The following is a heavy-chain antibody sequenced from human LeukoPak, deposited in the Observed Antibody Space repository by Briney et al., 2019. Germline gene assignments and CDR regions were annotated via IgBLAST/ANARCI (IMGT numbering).Heavy chain of an antibody. CDR2: INHSGST. CDR1: GGSFSGYY. D-gene: IGHD2-21*02. V-gene: IGHV4-34*01. Sequence: SETLSLTCAVYGGSFSGYYWSWIRQPPGRGLEWIGEINHSGSTNYNPSLKSRVTISVDTSENQFSLKLSSVTAADTAVYYCARLLGDSRKWIDYWGQGTLVTVSS. J-gene: IGHJ4*02. CDR3: ARLLGDSRKWIDY.